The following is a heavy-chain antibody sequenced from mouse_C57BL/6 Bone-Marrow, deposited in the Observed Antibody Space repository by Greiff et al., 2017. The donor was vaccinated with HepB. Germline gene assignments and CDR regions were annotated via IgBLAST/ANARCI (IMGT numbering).Heavy chain of an antibody. CDR1: GFNIKDDY. CDR3: TSWDEAY. D-gene: IGHD4-1*01. V-gene: IGHV14-4*01. J-gene: IGHJ3*01. CDR2: IDPENGDT. Sequence: EVQLQQSGAELVRPGASVKLSCTASGFNIKDDYMHWVKQRPEQGLEWIGWIDPENGDTEYASKFQGKATIPADTSSNTAYLQLSSLTSEDTAVYYCTSWDEAYWGQGTLVTVSA.